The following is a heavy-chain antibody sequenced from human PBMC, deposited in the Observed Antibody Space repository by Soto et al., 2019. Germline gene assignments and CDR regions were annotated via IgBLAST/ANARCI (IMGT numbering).Heavy chain of an antibody. V-gene: IGHV4-4*02. D-gene: IGHD2-15*01. CDR2: IYHSGTF. CDR3: VRSVPAATWAYNGMDV. CDR1: GGSVESSSC. J-gene: IGHJ6*02. Sequence: QVRLKESGPGLVKPSGTLSLTCAVSGGSVESSSCWSWVRQAPGKGLEWIGEIYHSGTFNYNPSLASRVSVSVDKYTNQFSLNLTSVTAADTAVYYCVRSVPAATWAYNGMDVWGQGTTVTVSS.